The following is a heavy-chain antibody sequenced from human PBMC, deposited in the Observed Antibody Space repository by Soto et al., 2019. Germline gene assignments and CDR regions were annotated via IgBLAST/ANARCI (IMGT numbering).Heavy chain of an antibody. CDR3: AVIRFLEWLDL. V-gene: IGHV4-59*05. CDR2: IYYSGST. J-gene: IGHJ5*02. D-gene: IGHD3-3*01. Sequence: SETLSLTSTVSGGSVSSYYWSWIRQSPGKGLDWIGSIYYSGSTYYNPSLKSRVTISVDTSKNQFSLKLSSVTAADTAVYYCAVIRFLEWLDLWGQGTLVTVSS. CDR1: GGSVSSYY.